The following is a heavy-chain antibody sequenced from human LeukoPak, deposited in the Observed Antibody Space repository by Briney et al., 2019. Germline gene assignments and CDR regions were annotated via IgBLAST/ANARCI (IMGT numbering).Heavy chain of an antibody. V-gene: IGHV4-34*01. D-gene: IGHD3-22*01. Sequence: PSETLSLTCAVYGGSFSGYYWSWIRQPPGKGLEWIGEINHSESTNYNPSLKSRVTISVDTSKNQFSPKLSSVTAADTAVYYCAELYSSGPWGQGTLVTVSS. J-gene: IGHJ5*02. CDR1: GGSFSGYY. CDR3: AELYSSGP. CDR2: INHSEST.